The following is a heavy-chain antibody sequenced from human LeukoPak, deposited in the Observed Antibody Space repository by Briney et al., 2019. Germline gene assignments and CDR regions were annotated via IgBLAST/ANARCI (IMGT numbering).Heavy chain of an antibody. CDR2: INHSGST. Sequence: SETLSLTCAVYGGSFSGYYWSWIRQPPGKGLEWIGEINHSGSTNYNPSLKSRVTISVDTSKNQFSLKLSSVTAADTAVYYCARTYGPIDYWGQGALVTVSS. V-gene: IGHV4-34*01. D-gene: IGHD4-17*01. J-gene: IGHJ4*02. CDR3: ARTYGPIDY. CDR1: GGSFSGYY.